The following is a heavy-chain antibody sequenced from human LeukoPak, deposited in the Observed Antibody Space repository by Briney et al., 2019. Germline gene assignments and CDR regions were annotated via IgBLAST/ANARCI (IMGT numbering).Heavy chain of an antibody. V-gene: IGHV3-23*01. Sequence: GGCLRLSCAASGFTFNSYDMNWVRQAPGKGMEWVSGISGSGGSTYYADSVKGRFTISRDNSKNTLYLQMNSLRAEDTAVYYCAKGALWDTFDYWGQGTLVTVSS. J-gene: IGHJ4*02. CDR3: AKGALWDTFDY. CDR1: GFTFNSYD. CDR2: ISGSGGST. D-gene: IGHD3-10*01.